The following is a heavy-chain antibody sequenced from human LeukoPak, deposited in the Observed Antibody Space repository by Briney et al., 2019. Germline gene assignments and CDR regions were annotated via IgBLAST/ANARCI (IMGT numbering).Heavy chain of an antibody. V-gene: IGHV3-23*01. D-gene: IGHD6-19*01. CDR3: AKLTSGWFEDF. CDR1: GFTFSAYP. Sequence: PGGSLRLSCAASGFTFSAYPMTWVCQAPGKGLEWVSTISPTDGYTYYVDSVKGRFTISRDFSKNTLYLQMNSLRAEDTAVYFCAKLTSGWFEDFWGQGTLVTVSS. CDR2: ISPTDGYT. J-gene: IGHJ4*02.